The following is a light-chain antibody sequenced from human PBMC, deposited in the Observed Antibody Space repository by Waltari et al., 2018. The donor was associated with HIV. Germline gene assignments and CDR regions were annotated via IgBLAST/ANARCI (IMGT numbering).Light chain of an antibody. V-gene: IGLV1-40*01. CDR3: QSYDSSLSGSRV. J-gene: IGLJ3*02. Sequence: QSVLTQPPSVSGAPGHRDTIPCTGSSSNIGAGYAVHWYQQLPGTAPKLPIYGNSNRPSGVPDRFSGSKSGTSASLAITGLQAEDEADYYCQSYDSSLSGSRVFGGGTKLTVL. CDR1: SSNIGAGYA. CDR2: GNS.